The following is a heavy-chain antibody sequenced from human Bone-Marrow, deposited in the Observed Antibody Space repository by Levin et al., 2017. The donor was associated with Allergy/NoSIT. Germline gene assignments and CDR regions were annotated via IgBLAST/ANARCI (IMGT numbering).Heavy chain of an antibody. CDR2: IYASGRT. V-gene: IGHV4-61*02. D-gene: IGHD6-19*01. CDR1: GASISSGSYY. Sequence: SETLSLTCTVSGASISSGSYYWTWIRQPAGTGLECIGRIYASGRTNYNPSLESRVTLSLDTSKNQFSLKVTSVTAADTAVYYCARGLTDSSGWYHFDYWGQGALVTVSS. J-gene: IGHJ4*02. CDR3: ARGLTDSSGWYHFDY.